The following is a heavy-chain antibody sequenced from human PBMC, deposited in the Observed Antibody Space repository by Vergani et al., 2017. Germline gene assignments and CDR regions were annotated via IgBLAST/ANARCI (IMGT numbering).Heavy chain of an antibody. CDR1: GGTFSSYA. V-gene: IGHV1-69*01. J-gene: IGHJ6*02. CDR3: ARGRVVAGKEYSYYYYGRDV. D-gene: IGHD6-19*01. Sequence: QVQLVQSGAEVKKPGSSVKVSCKASGGTFSSYAISWVRQAPGQGLEWMGGIIPIFGTANYAQKFQGRVTITADESTSTAYMELSSLRSEDTAVYYCARGRVVAGKEYSYYYYGRDVWGQGTTVTVSS. CDR2: IIPIFGTA.